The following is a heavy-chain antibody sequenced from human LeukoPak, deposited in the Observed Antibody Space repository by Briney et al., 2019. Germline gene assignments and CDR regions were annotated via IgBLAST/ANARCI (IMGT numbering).Heavy chain of an antibody. CDR3: ATDSAGRVTMVRGPLDY. D-gene: IGHD3-10*01. CDR2: ISYDGSNK. Sequence: GGSLRLSCTISGYFFPNAWLNWVRQAPGKGLEWVAVISYDGSNKYYADSLKGRFTISRDNSKNTLYLQMNSLRPEDTAVYYCATDSAGRVTMVRGPLDYWGQGTLVTVSS. J-gene: IGHJ4*02. V-gene: IGHV3-30*03. CDR1: GYFFPNAW.